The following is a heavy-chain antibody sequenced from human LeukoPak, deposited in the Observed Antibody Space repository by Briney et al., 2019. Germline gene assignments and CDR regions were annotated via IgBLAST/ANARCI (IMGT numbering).Heavy chain of an antibody. J-gene: IGHJ4*02. CDR1: GFTFSSYW. CDR3: ARDYSSGSFDY. CDR2: INRDGSGT. V-gene: IGHV3-74*01. D-gene: IGHD6-19*01. Sequence: PGGSLRLSCAASGFTFSSYWMHWVRQAPGKGLVWVSRINRDGSGTNFADSVKGRFTISRDNAKDTLYLQMNSLRAEDTAVYYCARDYSSGSFDYWGQGTLVTVSS.